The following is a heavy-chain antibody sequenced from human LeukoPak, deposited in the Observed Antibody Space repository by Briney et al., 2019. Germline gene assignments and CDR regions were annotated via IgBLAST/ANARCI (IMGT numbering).Heavy chain of an antibody. Sequence: GESLKISCKGSGYSFTSYWIGWVRQMPGKGLEWMGIIYPGDSDTRYSPSFQGQVTISADKSISTAYLQWSSLKASDTAMYYCARASDTAMGDHNWFDPWGQGALVTVSS. CDR2: IYPGDSDT. V-gene: IGHV5-51*01. CDR1: GYSFTSYW. CDR3: ARASDTAMGDHNWFDP. D-gene: IGHD5-18*01. J-gene: IGHJ5*02.